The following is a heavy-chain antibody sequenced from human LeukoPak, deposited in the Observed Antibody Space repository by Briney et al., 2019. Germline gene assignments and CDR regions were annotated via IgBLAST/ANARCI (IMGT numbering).Heavy chain of an antibody. D-gene: IGHD3-9*01. CDR3: ARGGEARVLRYFDWSGFDY. CDR1: GGSISSYY. J-gene: IGHJ4*02. Sequence: PSETLSLTCTVSGGSISSYYWSWIRQAPGKGLEWIGYIYYSGSTNYNPSLKSRVTISVDTSKNQFSLKLSSVTAADTGVYYCARGGEARVLRYFDWSGFDYWGQGTLVTVSS. CDR2: IYYSGST. V-gene: IGHV4-59*13.